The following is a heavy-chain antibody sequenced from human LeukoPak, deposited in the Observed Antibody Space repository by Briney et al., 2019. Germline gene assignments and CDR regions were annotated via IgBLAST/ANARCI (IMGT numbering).Heavy chain of an antibody. J-gene: IGHJ4*02. CDR1: GFTLSTYE. CDR2: ISSSGGII. V-gene: IGHV3-48*03. CDR3: ASRYYYGAGSYYRY. Sequence: GGSLRLSCAASGFTLSTYEMNWVRQAPGKGXXXXXXISSSGGIIYYADSVKGRFTISRDNPKNSLYLEMNSLSAEDTAVYYCASRYYYGAGSYYRYWGQGTLVTVSS. D-gene: IGHD3-10*01.